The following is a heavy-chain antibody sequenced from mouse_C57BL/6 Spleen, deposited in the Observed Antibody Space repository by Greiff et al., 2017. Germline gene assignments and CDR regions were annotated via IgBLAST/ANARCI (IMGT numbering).Heavy chain of an antibody. D-gene: IGHD1-1*01. CDR2: IRSKSNNYAT. Sequence: EVKLQESGGGLVPPKGSLKLSCAASGFSFNTYAMNWVRQAPGKGLEWVARIRSKSNNYATYYADSVKDRFPISSDDSDSMLYLQMNDLKTEVTAMYDGVRHGHGSSLYAMDYWGQGTSVTVSS. J-gene: IGHJ4*01. CDR1: GFSFNTYA. CDR3: VRHGHGSSLYAMDY. V-gene: IGHV10-1*01.